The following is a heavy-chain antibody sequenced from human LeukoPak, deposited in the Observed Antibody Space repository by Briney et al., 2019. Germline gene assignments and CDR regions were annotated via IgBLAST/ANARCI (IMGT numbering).Heavy chain of an antibody. Sequence: PRGSLKLSCAASGFTFSSYGMHWVRQAPGKGLEWVAVIWYDGSNKYYADYVKGRFTISRDNSKNTPYLQLNSLRAEDTAVYYCARDQQQWLTGDFDYWGQGTLVTVSS. CDR2: IWYDGSNK. CDR3: ARDQQQWLTGDFDY. V-gene: IGHV3-33*01. D-gene: IGHD6-19*01. J-gene: IGHJ4*02. CDR1: GFTFSSYG.